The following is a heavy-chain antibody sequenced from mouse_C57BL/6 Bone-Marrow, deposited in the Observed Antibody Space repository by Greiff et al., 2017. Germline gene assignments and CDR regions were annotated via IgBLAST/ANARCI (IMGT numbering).Heavy chain of an antibody. CDR2: IRSKSNNYAT. J-gene: IGHJ3*01. Sequence: EVQLVESGGGLVQPKGSLKLSCAASGFSFNTYAMNWVRQAPGKGLEWVARIRSKSNNYATCYADSVKDRFTISRDDSESMLYLQMNNLKTEDTAMYYCLDYDYDNWGQGTLVTVSA. CDR3: LDYDYDN. CDR1: GFSFNTYA. V-gene: IGHV10-1*01. D-gene: IGHD2-4*01.